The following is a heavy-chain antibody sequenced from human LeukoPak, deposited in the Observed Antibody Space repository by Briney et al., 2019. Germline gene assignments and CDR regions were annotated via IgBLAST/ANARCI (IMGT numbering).Heavy chain of an antibody. CDR3: ARQEYSSSWADY. CDR1: GGTFSSYA. CDR2: IIPILGIA. J-gene: IGHJ4*02. D-gene: IGHD6-13*01. Sequence: SVKVSCKASGGTFSSYAISWVRQAPGQGLEWMRRIIPILGIANYAQKFQGRVTITADKSTSTAYMELSSLRSEDTAVYYCARQEYSSSWADYWGQGTLVTVSS. V-gene: IGHV1-69*04.